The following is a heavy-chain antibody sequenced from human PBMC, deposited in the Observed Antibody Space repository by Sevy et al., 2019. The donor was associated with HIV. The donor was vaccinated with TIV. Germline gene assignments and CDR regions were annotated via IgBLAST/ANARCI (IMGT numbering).Heavy chain of an antibody. CDR1: GLAFSSYA. J-gene: IGHJ4*02. V-gene: IGHV3-23*01. D-gene: IGHD5-12*01. Sequence: GGSPRLSCAASGLAFSSYAMHWVRQAPGKGLEWVSAISGSGGRIYYADSVKGRFTISRDNSKNTLYLQMNSLRAEDTAVYYCATEGLSGYDAPFAYWGQGTLVTVSS. CDR3: ATEGLSGYDAPFAY. CDR2: ISGSGGRI.